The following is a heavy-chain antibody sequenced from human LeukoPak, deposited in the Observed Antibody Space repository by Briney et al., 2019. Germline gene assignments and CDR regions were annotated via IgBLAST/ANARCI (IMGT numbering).Heavy chain of an antibody. D-gene: IGHD5-18*01. J-gene: IGHJ3*02. V-gene: IGHV4-39*01. CDR2: IYYSGST. Sequence: PSETLSLTCTVSGGSISSSSYYWGWIRQPPGKGLEWIGTIYYSGSTYYNPSLKSRVTISVDTSKNQFSLKLSSVTAADTAVYYCASPGGFSYGFLNDAFDIWGQGTMVTVSS. CDR1: GGSISSSSYY. CDR3: ASPGGFSYGFLNDAFDI.